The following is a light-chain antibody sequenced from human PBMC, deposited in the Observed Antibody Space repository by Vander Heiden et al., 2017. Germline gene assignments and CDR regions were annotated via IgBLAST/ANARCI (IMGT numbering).Light chain of an antibody. J-gene: IGKJ4*01. Sequence: AIYMTQSPSSLSASVGDRVTITCRASQGIRDDLGWFQQKPGKAPKLLIYGASNLQSGVPSRFSGSGSGTDFTLTIRSLQPEDFATYYCLQDYTYPLTFGGGTKVEI. V-gene: IGKV1-6*01. CDR1: QGIRDD. CDR3: LQDYTYPLT. CDR2: GAS.